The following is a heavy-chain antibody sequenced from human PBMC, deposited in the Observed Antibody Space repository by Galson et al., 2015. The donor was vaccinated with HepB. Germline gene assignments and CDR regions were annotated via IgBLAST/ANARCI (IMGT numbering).Heavy chain of an antibody. CDR3: ARDAGYSRSHDAFDF. Sequence: SLRLSCAASGFTFSSYNMNWVRQAPGKGLEWVSYISNGGRTIDYADSVKGRFAISRDNAKKSLYLQMNSLRAEDTAVYYCARDAGYSRSHDAFDFWGQGTMVTVPS. CDR1: GFTFSSYN. D-gene: IGHD6-13*01. V-gene: IGHV3-48*01. CDR2: ISNGGRTI. J-gene: IGHJ3*01.